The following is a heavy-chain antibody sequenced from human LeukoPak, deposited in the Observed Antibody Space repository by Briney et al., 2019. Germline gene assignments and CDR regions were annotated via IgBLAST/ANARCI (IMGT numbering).Heavy chain of an antibody. J-gene: IGHJ4*02. CDR3: AKDLSINYFDY. CDR2: ISYDGSNE. Sequence: GGSLRLSCAASGFTFSSYVMHWVRQAPGKGLEWVAIISYDGSNEYYADSVKGRFTISRDNSKNTLYLQMNSLRAEDTAVYYCAKDLSINYFDYWGQGTLVTVSS. CDR1: GFTFSSYV. D-gene: IGHD3-10*01. V-gene: IGHV3-30*04.